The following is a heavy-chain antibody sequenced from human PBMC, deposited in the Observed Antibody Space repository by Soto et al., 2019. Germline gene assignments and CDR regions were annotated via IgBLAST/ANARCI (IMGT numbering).Heavy chain of an antibody. CDR1: GGSISSGGYS. Sequence: SETLSLTCAVSGGSISSGGYSWSWIRQPPGKGLEWIGYIYHSGSTYYNPSLKSRVTISVDRSKNQFSLKLSSVTAADTAVYYCARASGIAVAGLDYWGQGXLVTVYS. V-gene: IGHV4-30-2*01. J-gene: IGHJ4*02. CDR3: ARASGIAVAGLDY. CDR2: IYHSGST. D-gene: IGHD6-19*01.